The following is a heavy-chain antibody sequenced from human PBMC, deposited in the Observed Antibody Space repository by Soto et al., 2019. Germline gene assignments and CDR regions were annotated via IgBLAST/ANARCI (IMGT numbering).Heavy chain of an antibody. D-gene: IGHD5-18*01. Sequence: GSLRLSCAASGFTFSDYWMSWVRQTPGKGLEWVGNRNLDGSEKYYADSVKGRFTSSRDNSKNSLYLQMNSLRTEDTALYYCAKDIGLWLHGYYYYGMDVCGQGTTVTVS. CDR2: RNLDGSEK. J-gene: IGHJ6*02. CDR1: GFTFSDYW. V-gene: IGHV3-7*05. CDR3: AKDIGLWLHGYYYYGMDV.